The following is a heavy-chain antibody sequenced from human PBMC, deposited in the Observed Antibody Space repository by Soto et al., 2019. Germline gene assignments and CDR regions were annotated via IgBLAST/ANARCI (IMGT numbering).Heavy chain of an antibody. J-gene: IGHJ4*02. CDR3: GKGRGGDVGVFY. D-gene: IGHD2-21*02. V-gene: IGHV1-2*02. CDR2: ISPNSGGT. CDR1: GYSFTGYY. Sequence: QVQLVQSGAEVKKSGASVKISCKASGYSFTGYYIHWVRQAPGQGFEWMGEISPNSGGTKYAQKFQGRVTMTRDTSITTVYMDLSNLSPDDTAVYYCGKGRGGDVGVFYWGQGTLVTVYS.